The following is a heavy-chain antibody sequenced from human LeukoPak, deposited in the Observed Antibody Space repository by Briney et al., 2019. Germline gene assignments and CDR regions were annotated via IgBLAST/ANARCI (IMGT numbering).Heavy chain of an antibody. Sequence: GASVKVSCKASGYTFTTYGISWVRQAPGQGLEWMGWISVYNSDTNYAQKLQGRVTMTTDTSTSTAYMELRSLRSDDTAVYYCARGYYSAFDSWGQGTLVTVSS. J-gene: IGHJ4*02. D-gene: IGHD4/OR15-4a*01. CDR1: GYTFTTYG. V-gene: IGHV1-18*01. CDR2: ISVYNSDT. CDR3: ARGYYSAFDS.